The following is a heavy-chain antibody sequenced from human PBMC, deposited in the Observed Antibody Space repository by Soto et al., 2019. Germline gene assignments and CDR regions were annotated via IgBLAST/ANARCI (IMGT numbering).Heavy chain of an antibody. CDR1: GGSISSGGYY. Sequence: QVQLQESGPGLVKPSQTLSLTCTVSGGSISSGGYYWSWIRQHPGKGLEWIGYIYYSGSTYYNPSLKSRVTISVDTSKNQFSLKLSSVTAADTGVYYCARATTIFGVVPLFDYWGQGTLVTVSS. V-gene: IGHV4-31*03. J-gene: IGHJ4*02. CDR2: IYYSGST. D-gene: IGHD3-3*01. CDR3: ARATTIFGVVPLFDY.